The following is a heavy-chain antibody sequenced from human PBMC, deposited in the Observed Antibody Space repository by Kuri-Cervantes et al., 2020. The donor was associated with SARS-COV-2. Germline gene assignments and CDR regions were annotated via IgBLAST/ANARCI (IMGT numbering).Heavy chain of an antibody. Sequence: SETLSLTCAFYGESFSGYYWNWIRQSPGKGLEWIGEVNHRGSTNYNPSLKSRVTISVDTSKNQFSLKLSSVTAADTAVYYCARGRSNWGLRVFDYWGQGTLVTVSS. V-gene: IGHV4-34*01. CDR1: GESFSGYY. J-gene: IGHJ4*02. CDR2: VNHRGST. D-gene: IGHD7-27*01. CDR3: ARGRSNWGLRVFDY.